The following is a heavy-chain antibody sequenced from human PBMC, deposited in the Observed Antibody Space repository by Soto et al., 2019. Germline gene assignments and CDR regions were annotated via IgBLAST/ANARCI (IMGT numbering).Heavy chain of an antibody. J-gene: IGHJ4*02. Sequence: EVQLVESGGGLVKPGGSLRLSCAASGFTFSNAWMSWVRQAPGKGLEWVGRIKSKTDGGTTDSAAPVKGRFTISRDDSKNTLYLQMNSLKTEDTAVYYCTTDRRYSWNDREGLFDYWGQGTLVTVSS. CDR1: GFTFSNAW. D-gene: IGHD1-1*01. CDR2: IKSKTDGGTT. V-gene: IGHV3-15*01. CDR3: TTDRRYSWNDREGLFDY.